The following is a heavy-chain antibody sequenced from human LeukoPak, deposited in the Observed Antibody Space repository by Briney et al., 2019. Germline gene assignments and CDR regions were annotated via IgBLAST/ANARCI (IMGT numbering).Heavy chain of an antibody. Sequence: PGGSLRLSCAASGFTFSGYSMNWVRQAPGKGLEWVSSISSSSIYIYYSDSVKGRFTISRDNARNSLFLQMNSLRAEDTAVYYCARDLMGYRNHYVDVWGKGTTVTVYS. CDR2: ISSSSIYI. CDR3: ARDLMGYRNHYVDV. D-gene: IGHD1-14*01. J-gene: IGHJ6*03. CDR1: GFTFSGYS. V-gene: IGHV3-21*01.